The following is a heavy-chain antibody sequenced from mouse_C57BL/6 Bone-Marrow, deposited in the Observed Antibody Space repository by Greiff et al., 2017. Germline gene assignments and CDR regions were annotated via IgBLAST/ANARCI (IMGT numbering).Heavy chain of an antibody. CDR3: AKRGSSYVDDAMDY. Sequence: EVQLQESGGGLVQPGGSLKLSCAASGFTFSDYYMYWVRQTPEKRLEWVAYISNGGGSTYYPDTVKGRFTISRDNAKNTLYLQMSRLKSEDTAMYYCAKRGSSYVDDAMDYWGQGTSVTVSS. CDR2: ISNGGGST. CDR1: GFTFSDYY. J-gene: IGHJ4*01. V-gene: IGHV5-12*01. D-gene: IGHD1-1*01.